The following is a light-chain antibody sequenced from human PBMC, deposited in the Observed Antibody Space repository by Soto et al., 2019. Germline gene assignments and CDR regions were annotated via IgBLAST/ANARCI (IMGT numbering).Light chain of an antibody. CDR3: QVWDSSSDHP. CDR1: NSGSKS. CDR2: YDS. J-gene: IGLJ2*01. V-gene: IGLV3-21*04. Sequence: SSELTQPPSVSVAPGKTARITCGGNNSGSKSVHWYQQKPGQAPVLVIYYDSDRPSGIPERFSGSNSGNTATLTISRVEAGDEADYYCQVWDSSSDHPFGGGTKLTVL.